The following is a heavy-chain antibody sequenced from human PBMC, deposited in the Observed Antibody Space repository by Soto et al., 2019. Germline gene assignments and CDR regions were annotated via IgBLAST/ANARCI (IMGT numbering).Heavy chain of an antibody. Sequence: PSEPLSLTCTVSGCSISNRGYYWSWIRQHPGKGLEWIGYIYYSGSTYYNPSLKSRVTISVDTSKNQFSLKLSSVTAADTAVYYCATQEVGGSYVYTFDPWGQGTLVTVS. J-gene: IGHJ5*02. D-gene: IGHD1-26*01. CDR3: ATQEVGGSYVYTFDP. V-gene: IGHV4-31*03. CDR2: IYYSGST. CDR1: GCSISNRGYY.